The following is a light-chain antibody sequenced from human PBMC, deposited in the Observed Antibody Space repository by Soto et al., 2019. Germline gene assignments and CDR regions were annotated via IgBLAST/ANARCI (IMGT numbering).Light chain of an antibody. Sequence: QMTQCPRSLYPNIGDKLTFTCWASQSIRTYLNWYQQKSGKAPNLLIFAASTLQSGVPSRFSGSGSGTDFTLTIRSLQPEDFATYYCQQSYNTPVTSGQRTTADI. V-gene: IGKV1-39*01. CDR2: AAS. CDR1: QSIRTY. J-gene: IGKJ1*01. CDR3: QQSYNTPVT.